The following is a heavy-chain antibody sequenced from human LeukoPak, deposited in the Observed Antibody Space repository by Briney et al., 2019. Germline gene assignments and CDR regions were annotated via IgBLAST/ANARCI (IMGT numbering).Heavy chain of an antibody. CDR3: ANVIIVAAGYEYFQH. CDR1: GFTFSHYA. J-gene: IGHJ1*01. D-gene: IGHD6-13*01. Sequence: TGGSLRLSCAASGFTFSHYAMSWVRQAPGKGLERVSGISGSGSDTFYANSVKGRFTISRDNSKNTLYLQMSSLRADDTAVYYCANVIIVAAGYEYFQHWGQGTLVSVSS. V-gene: IGHV3-23*01. CDR2: ISGSGSDT.